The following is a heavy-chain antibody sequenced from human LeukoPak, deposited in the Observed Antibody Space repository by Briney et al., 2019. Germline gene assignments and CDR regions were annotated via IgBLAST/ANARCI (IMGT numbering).Heavy chain of an antibody. V-gene: IGHV3-21*01. D-gene: IGHD3-16*01. CDR3: GRAFPPLRTSSAGDL. CDR1: GFTYSYYD. J-gene: IGHJ4*02. Sequence: GGSLRLSCSASGFTYSYYDMNWVRQAPGKGLEWVSSISGLSSYTYYGESVKGRFSISRYNAKNSLYLQMNSLGAEDTATYYCGRAFPPLRTSSAGDLWGQGILVTVSS. CDR2: ISGLSSYT.